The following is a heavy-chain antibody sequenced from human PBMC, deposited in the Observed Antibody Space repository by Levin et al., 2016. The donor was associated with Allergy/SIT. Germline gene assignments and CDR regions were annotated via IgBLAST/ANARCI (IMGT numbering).Heavy chain of an antibody. CDR3: ARAPYYFDSSGYFLRPVDN. D-gene: IGHD3-22*01. Sequence: GGSLRLSCAAYGFTFSNYAMSWVRQAPGEGLEWVSGISGSGGDTKYADSVKGRFTMSRDNSKKMLYLQMNSLRVEDTAVYYCARAPYYFDSSGYFLRPVDNWGQGTLVTVSS. V-gene: IGHV3-23*01. CDR1: GFTFSNYA. J-gene: IGHJ4*02. CDR2: ISGSGGDT.